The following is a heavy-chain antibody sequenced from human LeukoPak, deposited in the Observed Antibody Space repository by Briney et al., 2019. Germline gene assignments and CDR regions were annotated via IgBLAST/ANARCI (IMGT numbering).Heavy chain of an antibody. Sequence: PSETLSLTCTVSGGSISSSSYYWGWIRQPPGKGLEWTGSIYYSGSTYYNPSLKSRVTISVDTSKNQFSLKLSSVTAADTAVYYCASLHHAGVTTSRVYPDYWGQGTLVTVSS. D-gene: IGHD4-17*01. CDR3: ASLHHAGVTTSRVYPDY. CDR2: IYYSGST. CDR1: GGSISSSSYY. V-gene: IGHV4-39*01. J-gene: IGHJ4*02.